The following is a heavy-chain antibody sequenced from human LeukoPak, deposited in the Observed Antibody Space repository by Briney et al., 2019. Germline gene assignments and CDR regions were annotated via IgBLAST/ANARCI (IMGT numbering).Heavy chain of an antibody. V-gene: IGHV3-33*01. CDR3: AREGGYGVNMEYYGMDV. Sequence: GRSLRLSCAASGFTFSSYGMHWVRQAPGKGLEWVAVIWYDGSNKYYADSVKGRFTISRDNSKNTLYLQMNSLRAEDTAVYYCAREGGYGVNMEYYGMDVWGQGTTVTVSS. CDR2: IWYDGSNK. J-gene: IGHJ6*02. D-gene: IGHD5-12*01. CDR1: GFTFSSYG.